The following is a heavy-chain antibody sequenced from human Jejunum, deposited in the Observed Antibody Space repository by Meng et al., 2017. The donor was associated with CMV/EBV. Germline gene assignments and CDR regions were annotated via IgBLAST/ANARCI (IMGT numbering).Heavy chain of an antibody. Sequence: TYNMNWVRQAPGKGLEWVSYISSGSSTTYYADSVKGRITISRDNAKNSLYLQMNSLRAEDTAIYYCARIGRIAVAGTSNYSMDVWGQGTTVTVSS. CDR1: TYN. CDR2: ISSGSSTT. D-gene: IGHD6-19*01. V-gene: IGHV3-48*04. CDR3: ARIGRIAVAGTSNYSMDV. J-gene: IGHJ6*02.